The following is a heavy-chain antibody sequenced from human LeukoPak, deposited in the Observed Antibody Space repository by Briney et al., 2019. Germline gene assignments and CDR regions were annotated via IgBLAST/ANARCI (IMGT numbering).Heavy chain of an antibody. J-gene: IGHJ5*02. CDR3: ARASFWESPINWFAP. CDR2: IYYSGST. Sequence: SETLSLTCTVSGGSISSYYWSWLRQPPGKGLEWIGYIYYSGSTNYNPSLKSRVTISVDTSKNQFSLKLSSVTAADTAVYYCARASFWESPINWFAPWGQGTLVTVSS. D-gene: IGHD3-16*01. V-gene: IGHV4-59*01. CDR1: GGSISSYY.